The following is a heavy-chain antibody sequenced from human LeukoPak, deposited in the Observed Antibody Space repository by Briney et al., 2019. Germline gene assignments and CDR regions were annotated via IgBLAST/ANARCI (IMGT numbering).Heavy chain of an antibody. CDR1: EYSFTSYW. V-gene: IGHV5-51*01. CDR3: ARGKRQLVELDY. CDR2: IYPGDSDT. Sequence: GESLKISCKRSEYSFTSYWIAWVRQMPRKGLEWMGIIYPGDSDTRYSPSFQGQVTISADKSISTAYLQWSSLKASDTALYYCARGKRQLVELDYWGQGTLVTVSS. J-gene: IGHJ4*02. D-gene: IGHD6-13*01.